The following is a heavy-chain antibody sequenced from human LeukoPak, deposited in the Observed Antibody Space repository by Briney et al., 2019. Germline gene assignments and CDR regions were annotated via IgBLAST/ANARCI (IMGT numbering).Heavy chain of an antibody. D-gene: IGHD3-9*01. CDR3: ARGSDYDILTAYVQ. Sequence: GGSLRLSCAASGFNFNNYAMHWVRQAPGKGLEFVSAISTNGGTTYYAKSVKGSFTISRDNTKNTLFLQMDSLRPEDMAVYYCARGSDYDILTAYVQWGQGALVTASS. J-gene: IGHJ4*02. CDR1: GFNFNNYA. CDR2: ISTNGGTT. V-gene: IGHV3-64*01.